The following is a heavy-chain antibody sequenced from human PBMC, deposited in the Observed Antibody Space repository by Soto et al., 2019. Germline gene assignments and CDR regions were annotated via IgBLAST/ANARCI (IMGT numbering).Heavy chain of an antibody. CDR2: INHSGST. D-gene: IGHD3-10*01. J-gene: IGHJ6*04. Sequence: SETLSLTCAVYGGSFSGYYWSWIRQPPGKGLEWIGEINHSGSTNYNPSLKSRVTISVDTSKNQFSLKLSSVTAADTAVYYCASYGNTMVRGVMLAVWGKGTTVTVSS. CDR3: ASYGNTMVRGVMLAV. CDR1: GGSFSGYY. V-gene: IGHV4-34*01.